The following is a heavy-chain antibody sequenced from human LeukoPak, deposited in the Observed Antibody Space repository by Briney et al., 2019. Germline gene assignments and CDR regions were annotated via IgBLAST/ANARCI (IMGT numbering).Heavy chain of an antibody. CDR2: IHYGAST. V-gene: IGHV4-39*02. CDR3: ARNDAKMVTVDY. CDR1: GVPITSSSCY. J-gene: IGHJ4*02. D-gene: IGHD2-21*02. Sequence: SETLSLTCAVSGVPITSSSCYWGWLRQPPGKGPEWIGSIHYGASTYRNPSLKSRVTISMDTSKNHFSLSLSSVTAADTAVYYCARNDAKMVTVDYWGQGTLVTVSS.